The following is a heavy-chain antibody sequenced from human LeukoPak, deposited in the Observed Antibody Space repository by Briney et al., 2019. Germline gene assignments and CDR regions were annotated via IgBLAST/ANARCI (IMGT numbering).Heavy chain of an antibody. V-gene: IGHV4-59*13. D-gene: IGHD3-3*01. J-gene: IGHJ5*02. Sequence: SETLSLTCTVCGGSLCSYYWRWIRQPPGEALMGIGYYYYSWCPNFNPSLKGRVTISVDTSKSQFSLKLSSVTAADTAVYYCARGGSYYDFWSGSNQMAWFDPWGQGTLVTVSS. CDR2: YYYSWCP. CDR1: GGSLCSYY. CDR3: ARGGSYYDFWSGSNQMAWFDP.